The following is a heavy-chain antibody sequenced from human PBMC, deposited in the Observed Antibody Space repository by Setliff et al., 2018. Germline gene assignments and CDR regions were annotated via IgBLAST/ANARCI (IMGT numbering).Heavy chain of an antibody. Sequence: VGSLRLSCAASGFIFSNYGMHWVRQAPGKGLEWVAVIWYDGINKYYADSVKGRFTISRDISKNTLYLQMNNLRAEDTAVYYCAKELAVAGSCIDYWGQGTQVTVSS. CDR2: IWYDGINK. V-gene: IGHV3-33*06. CDR3: AKELAVAGSCIDY. CDR1: GFIFSNYG. D-gene: IGHD6-19*01. J-gene: IGHJ4*02.